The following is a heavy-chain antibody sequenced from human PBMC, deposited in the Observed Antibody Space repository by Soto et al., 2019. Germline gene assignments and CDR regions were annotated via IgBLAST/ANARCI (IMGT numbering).Heavy chain of an antibody. D-gene: IGHD1-26*01. V-gene: IGHV1-2*04. CDR3: ARDGRRLVGEMDV. CDR2: INPNSGGT. J-gene: IGHJ6*02. Sequence: QVQLVQSGAEVKKPGASVKVSCKASGYTFTGYYMHWVRQAAGQGLEWMGWINPNSGGTNDAQKFQGWVTMTRDTSISTAYMELSRLRSDDTAVYYCARDGRRLVGEMDVWGQGTTVTVSS. CDR1: GYTFTGYY.